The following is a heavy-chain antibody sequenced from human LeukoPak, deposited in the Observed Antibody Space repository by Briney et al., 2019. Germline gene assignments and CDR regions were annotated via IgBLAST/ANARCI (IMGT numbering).Heavy chain of an antibody. CDR2: INHSGST. CDR1: GGSFSGYY. Sequence: SETLSLTCAVYGGSFSGYYWSWIRQPPGKGLEWIGEINHSGSTNYNPSLKSRVTISVDTSKNQFSLKLSSVTAADTAVYYCARSQPLEKYHYYYYYMHVWGKGTTLSVSS. V-gene: IGHV4-34*01. CDR3: ARSQPLEKYHYYYYYMHV. J-gene: IGHJ6*03. D-gene: IGHD2-2*01.